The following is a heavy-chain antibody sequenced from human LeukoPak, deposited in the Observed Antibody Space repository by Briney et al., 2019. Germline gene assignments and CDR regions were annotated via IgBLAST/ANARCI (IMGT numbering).Heavy chain of an antibody. V-gene: IGHV5-51*01. CDR1: GYSFTSYW. CDR2: IYPGGSDT. D-gene: IGHD2-21*02. J-gene: IGHJ4*02. Sequence: GESLKISCKGSGYSFTSYWIGWVRQMPGKGLEGVGIIYPGGSDTRYSPSFQAQVAISADKSSSTAYLQWSSLKASDTAMYYCARRGTSLAYCGGDCSDFDYWGQGTLVTVSS. CDR3: ARRGTSLAYCGGDCSDFDY.